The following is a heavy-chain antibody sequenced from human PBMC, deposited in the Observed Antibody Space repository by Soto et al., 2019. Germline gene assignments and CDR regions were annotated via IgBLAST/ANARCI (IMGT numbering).Heavy chain of an antibody. J-gene: IGHJ5*02. CDR2: IYYTGST. CDR1: GGSVRSGDYY. V-gene: IGHV4-61*08. CDR3: ARDHRYSGTYARFDP. Sequence: QVQLQESGPGLVKPSETLSLTCTVSGGSVRSGDYYWSWIRQSPGKGLGWIAYIYYTGSTNYNPSLQSRVTISVDTSKNQFSLKLNSVTAADTAVYYCARDHRYSGTYARFDPWGQGTLVTVSS. D-gene: IGHD1-26*01.